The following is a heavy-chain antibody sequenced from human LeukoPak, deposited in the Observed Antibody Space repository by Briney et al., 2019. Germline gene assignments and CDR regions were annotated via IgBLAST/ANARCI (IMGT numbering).Heavy chain of an antibody. CDR2: INWNGGST. CDR1: GFTFDDYG. J-gene: IGHJ6*03. Sequence: GGSLRLSCAASGFTFDDYGMSWVRQAPGKGLGWVSGINWNGGSTGYADSVKVRFTISRDNAKNSLYLQMNSLRAEDTALYYCARYDSSGYRYYYYYMDVWGKGTTVTVSS. CDR3: ARYDSSGYRYYYYYMDV. D-gene: IGHD3-22*01. V-gene: IGHV3-20*04.